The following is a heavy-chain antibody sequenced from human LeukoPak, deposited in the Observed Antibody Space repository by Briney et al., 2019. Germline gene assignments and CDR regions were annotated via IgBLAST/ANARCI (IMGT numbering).Heavy chain of an antibody. D-gene: IGHD4-17*01. CDR3: ARPGSPLYGDYFDY. V-gene: IGHV3-48*02. CDR1: GFTFSSYS. Sequence: GGSLRLSCAASGFTFSSYSMNWVRQAPGKGLEWVSYISSSSSTIYYADSVKGRFTISRDNAKNSLYLQMNSLRDEDTAVYYCARPGSPLYGDYFDYWGQGTLVAVSS. J-gene: IGHJ4*02. CDR2: ISSSSSTI.